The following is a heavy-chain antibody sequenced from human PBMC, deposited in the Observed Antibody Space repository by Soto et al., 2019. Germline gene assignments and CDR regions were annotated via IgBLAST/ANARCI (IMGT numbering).Heavy chain of an antibody. CDR2: ISTYNGNT. CDR1: GYTFTSYG. CDR3: ARASAGCPGTGVDLDF. J-gene: IGHJ6*04. D-gene: IGHD3-9*01. Sequence: QVQLVQSGAEVKKPGASVKVSCKASGYTFTSYGISWVRQAPGQGLEWRGWISTYNGNTSDAQKLQGRVTMTRDTATSTGYMELTSQRSDETAEDYCARASAGCPGTGVDLDFWGKGTTVTVSS. V-gene: IGHV1-18*01.